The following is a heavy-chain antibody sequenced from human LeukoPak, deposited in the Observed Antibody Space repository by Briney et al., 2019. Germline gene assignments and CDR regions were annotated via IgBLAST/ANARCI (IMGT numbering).Heavy chain of an antibody. D-gene: IGHD2-2*01. CDR2: FDPEDGET. V-gene: IGHV1-24*01. CDR1: GYILTKSS. J-gene: IGHJ4*02. Sequence: ASVKVSCKVSGYILTKSSVHWVRQAPGKGLEWMGGFDPEDGETIYAQKFQGRVTMTEDTSTDTAYMELSSLRSEDTAVYYCATNIPPAPPSDFDYWGQGALVTVSS. CDR3: ATNIPPAPPSDFDY.